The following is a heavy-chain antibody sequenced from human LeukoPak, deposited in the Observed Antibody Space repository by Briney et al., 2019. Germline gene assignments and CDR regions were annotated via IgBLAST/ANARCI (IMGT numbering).Heavy chain of an antibody. CDR3: ARLSGDYLXGIDY. CDR2: IYYSGST. D-gene: IGHD4-17*01. J-gene: IGHJ4*02. CDR1: GGSISSYY. V-gene: IGHV4-59*08. Sequence: PSETLSLTCTVSGGSISSYYWSWIWQPPGKGLEWIGYIYYSGSTNYNPSLKSRVTISVDTSKNQFSLKLSSVTAADTAVYYCARLSGDYLXGIDYWGQGTLVTVSS.